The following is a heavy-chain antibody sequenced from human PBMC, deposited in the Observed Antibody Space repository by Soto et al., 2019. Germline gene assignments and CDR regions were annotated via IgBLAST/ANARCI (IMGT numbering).Heavy chain of an antibody. CDR1: GGSFSGYY. D-gene: IGHD6-19*01. J-gene: IGHJ6*02. CDR3: ARDRSSGWYLEGDYYYGMDV. Sequence: PSETLSLTCAVYGGSFSGYYWSWIRQPPGKGLEWIGEINHSGSTNYNPSLKSRVTISVDTSKNQFSLKLSSVTAADTAVYYCARDRSSGWYLEGDYYYGMDVWGQGTTVTVSS. CDR2: INHSGST. V-gene: IGHV4-34*01.